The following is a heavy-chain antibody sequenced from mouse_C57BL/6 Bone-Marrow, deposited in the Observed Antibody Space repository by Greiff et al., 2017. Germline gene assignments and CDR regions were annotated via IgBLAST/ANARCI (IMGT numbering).Heavy chain of an antibody. CDR3: ARGYDYEDY. Sequence: QVQLQQPGAELVRPGTSVKLSCTASGYTFTRYWMHWVKQRPGQGLEWIGVIDPSDSYTNYNQKFKGKATLTVDTSSSTAYMQLSSLTSEDSAVYYCARGYDYEDYWGQGTTLTVSS. D-gene: IGHD2-4*01. CDR2: IDPSDSYT. CDR1: GYTFTRYW. J-gene: IGHJ2*01. V-gene: IGHV1-59*01.